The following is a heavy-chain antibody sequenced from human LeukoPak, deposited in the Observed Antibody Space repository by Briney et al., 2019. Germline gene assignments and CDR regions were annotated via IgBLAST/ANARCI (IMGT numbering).Heavy chain of an antibody. CDR3: ARGEGERYYVNFFDY. CDR1: GGSLSGHY. J-gene: IGHJ4*01. D-gene: IGHD1-26*01. V-gene: IGHV4-59*11. CDR2: FYYSGST. Sequence: PSEALSLICSVSGGSLSGHYWSWFRQPPGRGREWIGFFYYSGSTNYHPSLKSRVTISVDTSKNQFSLKVNSVTSADTAVYYCARGEGERYYVNFFDYWGHGNFVAVSS.